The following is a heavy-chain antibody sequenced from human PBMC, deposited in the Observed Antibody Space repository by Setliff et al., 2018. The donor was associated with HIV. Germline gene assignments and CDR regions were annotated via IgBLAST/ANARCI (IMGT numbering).Heavy chain of an antibody. J-gene: IGHJ4*02. CDR2: IYTSGST. Sequence: SETLSLTCTVSGGSISTYYWSWIRQPPGKGLEWIGYIYTSGSTNYNPSLKTRVTISIDTSKKQVSLKLSSEDTAVYYCARERPNSLYFDFWGQGTRVTVSS. CDR3: ARERPNSLYFDF. CDR1: GGSISTYY. D-gene: IGHD1-1*01. V-gene: IGHV4-4*09.